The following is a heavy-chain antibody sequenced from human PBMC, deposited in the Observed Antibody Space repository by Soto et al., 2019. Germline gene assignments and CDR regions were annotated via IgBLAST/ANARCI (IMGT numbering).Heavy chain of an antibody. D-gene: IGHD1-1*01. CDR3: ARLEHNFGPHDY. CDR1: GYTFSTYG. Sequence: QVQLAHSGAEVKKPGASVTVSCKASGYTFSTYGISWVRQAPGQGLEWVGWISVHNGYTKYATELQGRVTVTTDPSTSTAYMELRSLRSDDSAVYYCARLEHNFGPHDYWGQGTLVTVTS. J-gene: IGHJ4*02. CDR2: ISVHNGYT. V-gene: IGHV1-18*01.